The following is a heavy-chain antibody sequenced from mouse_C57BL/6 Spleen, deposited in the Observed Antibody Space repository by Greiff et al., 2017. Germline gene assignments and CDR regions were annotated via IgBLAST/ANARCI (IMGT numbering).Heavy chain of an antibody. J-gene: IGHJ1*03. CDR3: ARELLQTGYFDV. V-gene: IGHV5-17*01. D-gene: IGHD1-1*01. Sequence: EVKLVESGGGLVKPGGSLKLSCAASGFTFSDYGMHWVRQAPEKGLEWVAYISSGSSTIYYADTVKGRFTISRDNAKNTLFLQMTSLRSEDTAMYYCARELLQTGYFDVWGTGTTVTVSS. CDR1: GFTFSDYG. CDR2: ISSGSSTI.